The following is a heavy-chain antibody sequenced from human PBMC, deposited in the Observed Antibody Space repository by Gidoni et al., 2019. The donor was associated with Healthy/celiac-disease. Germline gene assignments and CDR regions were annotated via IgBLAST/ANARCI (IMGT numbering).Heavy chain of an antibody. J-gene: IGHJ4*02. D-gene: IGHD3-10*01. CDR3: AREALDGSGSYPNFDY. V-gene: IGHV3-33*01. CDR1: GFPFSSSG. CDR2: VWYDGSNK. Sequence: QVQLVESGGGVVQPGRSLRLSCAASGFPFSSSGMHWVRQAPGKGLEWVAVVWYDGSNKYYADSVKGRFTISRDNSKNTLYLQMNSLRAEDTAVYYCAREALDGSGSYPNFDYWGQGTLVTVSS.